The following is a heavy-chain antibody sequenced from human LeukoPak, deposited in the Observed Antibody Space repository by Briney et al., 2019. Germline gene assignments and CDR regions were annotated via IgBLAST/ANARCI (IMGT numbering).Heavy chain of an antibody. V-gene: IGHV3-53*01. CDR1: GFTFDDYT. Sequence: GGSLRLSCAASGFTFDDYTMHWVRQAPGKGLEWVSVIYSGGSTYYAESVKGRFTISRDNSKNTLYLQMNSLRAEDTAVYYCARDVSLQGYFDYWGQGTLVTVSS. CDR3: ARDVSLQGYFDY. D-gene: IGHD4-4*01. J-gene: IGHJ4*02. CDR2: IYSGGST.